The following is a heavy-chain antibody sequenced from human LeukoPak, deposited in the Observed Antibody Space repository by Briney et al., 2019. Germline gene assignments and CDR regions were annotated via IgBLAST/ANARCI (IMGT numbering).Heavy chain of an antibody. J-gene: IGHJ1*01. Sequence: GGSLRLSCAASGVTFYDYAMHWGRQAPGKGVEWGSGISWNRGSIDYADSVKGGFTISRENAKNSLYLQMNSLRAEDTALYYCAKDASGSYAAAEYFQHWGQGTLVTVSS. V-gene: IGHV3-9*01. CDR3: AKDASGSYAAAEYFQH. D-gene: IGHD1-26*01. CDR1: GVTFYDYA. CDR2: ISWNRGSI.